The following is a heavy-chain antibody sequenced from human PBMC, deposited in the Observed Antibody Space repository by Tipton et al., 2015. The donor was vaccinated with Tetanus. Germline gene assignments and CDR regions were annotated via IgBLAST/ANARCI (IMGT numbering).Heavy chain of an antibody. J-gene: IGHJ4*01. CDR2: VSYSGST. CDR1: GGSVRSGSYY. V-gene: IGHV4-61*01. Sequence: TLSLTCTVSGGSVRSGSYYWNWIRQPPGKGLEWIGYVSYSGSTNSNYSLKSRVTISVDTSKNQFSLNMGSVTAADTAVYYCATVGLVTASVKYWGQGTLVTVSS. D-gene: IGHD2-21*02. CDR3: ATVGLVTASVKY.